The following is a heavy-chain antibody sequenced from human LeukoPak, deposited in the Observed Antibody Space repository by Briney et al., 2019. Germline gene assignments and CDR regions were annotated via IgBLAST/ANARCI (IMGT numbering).Heavy chain of an antibody. Sequence: GESLKISCKGSGYSFPSYWIGWVRQIPGKGLEWMGIIYPGDSDTRYSLPFQGQVTISADKSISTAYLQWSSLKASDTAMYYCARSWVTGYGTVLDYWGQGTLVTVSS. V-gene: IGHV5-51*01. J-gene: IGHJ4*02. CDR2: IYPGDSDT. CDR1: GYSFPSYW. CDR3: ARSWVTGYGTVLDY. D-gene: IGHD2-21*02.